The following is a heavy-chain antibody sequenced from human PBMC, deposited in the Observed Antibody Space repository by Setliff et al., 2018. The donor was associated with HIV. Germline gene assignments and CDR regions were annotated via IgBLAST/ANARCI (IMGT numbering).Heavy chain of an antibody. V-gene: IGHV4-39*07. CDR1: GGSISSSSYY. J-gene: IGHJ4*02. Sequence: PSETLSLTCTVSGGSISSSSYYWGWIRQPPGKGLEWIGTIYYSGGTYYKSSLKSQLIISLDTSKNQFSLNLRSVTAADTAVYFCASGGHRLHDYWGQGTLVTVS. CDR2: IYYSGGT. D-gene: IGHD1-26*01. CDR3: ASGGHRLHDY.